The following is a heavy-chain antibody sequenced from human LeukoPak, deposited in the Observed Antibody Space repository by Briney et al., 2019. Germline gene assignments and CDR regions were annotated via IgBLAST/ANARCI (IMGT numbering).Heavy chain of an antibody. CDR1: GGSFRGYY. Sequence: SETLSLTCTVSGGSFRGYYWSWIRQPAGKGLVWIGRIYTSGSTNHHPSLKSRVTMSVATSKNLCSLKLSSVTAADTAVYYCARVSSAGIWDYWGQGTLVTVSS. J-gene: IGHJ4*02. V-gene: IGHV4-4*07. CDR2: IYTSGST. CDR3: ARVSSAGIWDY. D-gene: IGHD6-19*01.